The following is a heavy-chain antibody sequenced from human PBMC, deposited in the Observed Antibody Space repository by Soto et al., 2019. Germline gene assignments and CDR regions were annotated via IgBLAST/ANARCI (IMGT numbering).Heavy chain of an antibody. CDR1: GGTFSSYT. D-gene: IGHD6-19*01. CDR3: ARGEAVAGRGTMLDY. J-gene: IGHJ4*02. V-gene: IGHV1-69*02. CDR2: IIPILGIA. Sequence: QVQLVQSGTEVKKPGSSVKISGKASGGTFSSYTISWVRQAPGQGLEWMGRIIPILGIANYAQKFQGRVTITADKSTSTAYMDLSSLRSEDTAVYYCARGEAVAGRGTMLDYWGQGTLVTVSS.